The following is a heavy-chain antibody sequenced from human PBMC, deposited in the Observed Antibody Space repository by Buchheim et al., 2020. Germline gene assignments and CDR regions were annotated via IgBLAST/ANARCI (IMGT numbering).Heavy chain of an antibody. CDR3: ARELSEYTGYALDY. J-gene: IGHJ4*02. CDR2: ISRSSSYI. CDR1: GFTFSSYS. V-gene: IGHV3-21*01. Sequence: EVQLVESGGGLVKPGGSLRISCAASGFTFSSYSMSWVRQAPGKGLEWVSSISRSSSYIYYVDSLKGRFTISRDNAKNSVYLEMNSLRAEDTAVYFCARELSEYTGYALDYWGQGT. D-gene: IGHD5-12*01.